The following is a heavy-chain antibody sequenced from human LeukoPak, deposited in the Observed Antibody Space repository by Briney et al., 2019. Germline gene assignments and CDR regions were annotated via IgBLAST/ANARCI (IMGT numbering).Heavy chain of an antibody. J-gene: IGHJ4*02. CDR1: GYTFTSYA. CDR2: LNAGNGNT. Sequence: GASVKVSCKASGYTFTSYAMRWVRQAPGQRLEWMGWLNAGNGNTKYSQKFQGRVTITRDTSASTACMELSSLRSEDTAVYYCAITYYYGSGTIGGFDYWGQGTLVTVSS. V-gene: IGHV1-3*01. D-gene: IGHD3-10*01. CDR3: AITYYYGSGTIGGFDY.